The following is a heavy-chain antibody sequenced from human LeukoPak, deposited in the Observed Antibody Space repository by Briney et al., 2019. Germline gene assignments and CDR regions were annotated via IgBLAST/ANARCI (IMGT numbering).Heavy chain of an antibody. CDR3: ARDFGDGYNPGAFDI. J-gene: IGHJ3*02. V-gene: IGHV4-59*01. CDR2: IYYSGST. CDR1: GGSISSYY. Sequence: SETLSLTCTVSGGSISSYYWSWSRQPPGKGLEWIRYIYYSGSTNYNPSLKSRVTISVKTSKNQFSLKLSSVTAADTAVYYCARDFGDGYNPGAFDIWGQGTMVTVSS. D-gene: IGHD5-24*01.